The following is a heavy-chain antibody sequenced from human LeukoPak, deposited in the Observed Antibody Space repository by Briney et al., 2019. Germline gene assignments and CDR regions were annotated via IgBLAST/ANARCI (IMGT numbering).Heavy chain of an antibody. CDR2: INWNGGST. CDR3: ARDADILENDAFDI. V-gene: IGHV3-20*04. CDR1: GFTFDDYG. J-gene: IGHJ3*02. D-gene: IGHD2-15*01. Sequence: GGSLRLSCAASGFTFDDYGMSWVRQAPGQGLEWVSGINWNGGSTGYADSVKGRFTISRDNAKNSLYLQMNSLRAEDTALYYCARDADILENDAFDIWGQGTMVTVSS.